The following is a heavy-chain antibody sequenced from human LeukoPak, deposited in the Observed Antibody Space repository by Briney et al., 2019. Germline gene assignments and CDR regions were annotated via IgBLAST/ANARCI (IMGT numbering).Heavy chain of an antibody. CDR1: GYTFTGHY. CDR3: ARDRDNSGDY. D-gene: IGHD6-19*01. Sequence: ASVKVSCETSGYTFTGHYMHWVRQAPGQGLEWMGWINPNSGDTNYAQKFQGRVTMTRDTSISTAYMELSSLRPDDTAVYYCARDRDNSGDYWGQGTLVSVSS. V-gene: IGHV1-2*02. CDR2: INPNSGDT. J-gene: IGHJ4*02.